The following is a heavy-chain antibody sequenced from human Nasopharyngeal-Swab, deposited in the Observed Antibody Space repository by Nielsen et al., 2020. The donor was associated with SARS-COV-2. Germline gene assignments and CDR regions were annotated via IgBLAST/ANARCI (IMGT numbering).Heavy chain of an antibody. CDR2: IIPIFGTA. D-gene: IGHD2-15*01. Sequence: SVKVSCKASGGTFSSYAISWVRQAPGQGLEWMGGIIPIFGTANYVQKFQGRVTITADESTSTAYMELSSLRSEDTAVYYCAVTRYCSGGSCYSWSYYYYGMDVWGQGTTVTVSS. CDR1: GGTFSSYA. J-gene: IGHJ6*02. V-gene: IGHV1-69*13. CDR3: AVTRYCSGGSCYSWSYYYYGMDV.